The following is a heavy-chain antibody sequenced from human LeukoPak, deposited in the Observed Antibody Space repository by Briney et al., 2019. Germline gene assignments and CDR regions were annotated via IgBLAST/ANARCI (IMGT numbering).Heavy chain of an antibody. V-gene: IGHV1-18*01. J-gene: IGHJ4*02. CDR3: ARVVYIVGATRGGPFDY. CDR2: ISAYNGNT. Sequence: ASVKVSCKASGYTFTSYGISWVRQAPGQGLEWMGWISAYNGNTNYAQKLQGRVTMTTDTSTSTAYMELRSLRSVDTAVYYCARVVYIVGATRGGPFDYWGQGTLVTVSS. CDR1: GYTFTSYG. D-gene: IGHD1-26*01.